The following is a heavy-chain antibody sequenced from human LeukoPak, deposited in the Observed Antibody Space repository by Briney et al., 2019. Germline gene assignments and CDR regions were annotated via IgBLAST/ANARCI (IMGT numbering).Heavy chain of an antibody. CDR3: ARDLIGYSSSWYALFL. CDR1: GFTFSSYA. V-gene: IGHV3-30-3*01. J-gene: IGHJ3*01. Sequence: GGSLRLSCAASGFTFSSYAMHWVRQAPGKGLEWVAVISYDGSNKYYADSVKGRFTISRDNSKNTLYLQMNSLRDEDTAVYYCARDLIGYSSSWYALFLWGQGTMVTVSS. CDR2: ISYDGSNK. D-gene: IGHD6-13*01.